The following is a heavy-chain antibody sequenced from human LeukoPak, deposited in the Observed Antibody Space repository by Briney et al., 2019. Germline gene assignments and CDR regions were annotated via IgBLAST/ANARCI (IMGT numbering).Heavy chain of an antibody. J-gene: IGHJ3*02. Sequence: GGSLRLSCAASGFTFSSYWMSWIRQAPGKGLEWVANIKQDGSEKYYVDSVKGRFTISRDNAKNSLYLQMNSLRAEDTAVYYCARMAIVVVPAAKALRSTQAFDIWGQGTMVTVSS. D-gene: IGHD2-2*03. CDR1: GFTFSSYW. CDR3: ARMAIVVVPAAKALRSTQAFDI. CDR2: IKQDGSEK. V-gene: IGHV3-7*01.